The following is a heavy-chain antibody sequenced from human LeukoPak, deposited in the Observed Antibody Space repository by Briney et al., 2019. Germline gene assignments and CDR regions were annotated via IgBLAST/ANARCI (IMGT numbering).Heavy chain of an antibody. V-gene: IGHV3-30*03. CDR1: GFTFSSYG. CDR3: ATAGPTVTTSQADAFDI. J-gene: IGHJ3*02. D-gene: IGHD4-17*01. CDR2: ISYDGSNK. Sequence: GGSLRLSCAASGFTFSSYGMHWVRQAPGKGLEWVAVISYDGSNKYYADSVKGRFTISRDNSKNTLYLQMNSLRAEDTAVYYCATAGPTVTTSQADAFDIWGQGTMVTVSS.